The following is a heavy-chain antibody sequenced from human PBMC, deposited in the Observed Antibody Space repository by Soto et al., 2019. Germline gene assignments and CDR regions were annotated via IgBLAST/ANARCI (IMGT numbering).Heavy chain of an antibody. Sequence: QVQLQESGPGLVKPSDTLTLTCTVSGGSISTYHWSWIRQPPGKGLEWIGYIYYGVNTNYNPSLKSRVTMSLDTAKSQFSLQLSSVTAADTAMYYCAVSRDSSSWFELRDSDYFDLWGRGALVTVSS. CDR2: IYYGVNT. D-gene: IGHD6-13*01. J-gene: IGHJ2*01. V-gene: IGHV4-59*08. CDR3: AVSRDSSSWFELRDSDYFDL. CDR1: GGSISTYH.